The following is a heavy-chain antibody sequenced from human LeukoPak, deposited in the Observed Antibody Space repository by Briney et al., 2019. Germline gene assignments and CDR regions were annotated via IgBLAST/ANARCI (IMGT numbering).Heavy chain of an antibody. CDR2: IYSGGST. CDR1: GFTVSSNY. J-gene: IGHJ4*02. Sequence: PGGCLRLSCAASGFTVSSNYMSWVRQAPGKGLEWVSVIYSGGSTCYADSVKGRFTISRDNSKNTLYLQMNSLRAEDTAVYYCARDSDSSGWYRSDYWGQGTLVTVSS. V-gene: IGHV3-53*01. CDR3: ARDSDSSGWYRSDY. D-gene: IGHD6-19*01.